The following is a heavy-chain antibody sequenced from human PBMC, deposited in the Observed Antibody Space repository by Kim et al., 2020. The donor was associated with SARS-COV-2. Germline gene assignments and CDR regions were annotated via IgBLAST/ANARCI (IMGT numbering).Heavy chain of an antibody. J-gene: IGHJ3*01. V-gene: IGHV3-48*03. D-gene: IGHD5-12*01. Sequence: GGSLRLSCAASGFSVSSYEMDWVRQAPGKGPEWIAYISGSGTSIYYGDPVKGRFTISRDTAKNALYLQMSSLRVDDTAVYYCASERLGGHSGYDAFDFWG. CDR1: GFSVSSYE. CDR3: ASERLGGHSGYDAFDF. CDR2: ISGSGTSI.